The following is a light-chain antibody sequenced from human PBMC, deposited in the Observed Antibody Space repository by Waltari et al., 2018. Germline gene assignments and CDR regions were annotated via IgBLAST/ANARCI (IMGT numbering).Light chain of an antibody. V-gene: IGLV2-11*01. J-gene: IGLJ2*01. CDR3: CSYAGSYSLLV. CDR2: DVT. Sequence: QSALTQPRSVSGSPGQSVTISCIGTSSDVGGYNYASWYQHHAGKAPKVIIYDVTKRPSGVPDRFSGSKSGNTASLTISGLQAEDEADYYCCSYAGSYSLLVFGGGTKLTVL. CDR1: SSDVGGYNY.